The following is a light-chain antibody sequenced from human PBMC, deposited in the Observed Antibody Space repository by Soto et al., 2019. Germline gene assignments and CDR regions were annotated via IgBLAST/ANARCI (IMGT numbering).Light chain of an antibody. CDR3: QQYNLPPT. J-gene: IGKJ2*01. V-gene: IGKV1-33*01. CDR1: QDISNY. Sequence: DIPMTQSPSSLSASVGDRVTITCQASQDISNYLNWYQLKPGKAPKLLIYDASNLEAGVPSRFSGSGSGTDFTSTISSLQPEDIATYYCQQYNLPPTFGQGTKLEIK. CDR2: DAS.